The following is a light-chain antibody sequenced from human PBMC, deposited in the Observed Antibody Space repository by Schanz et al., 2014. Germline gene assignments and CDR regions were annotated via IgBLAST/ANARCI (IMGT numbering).Light chain of an antibody. CDR2: DAS. CDR1: EGINSA. J-gene: IGKJ4*01. CDR3: QQFINYPLT. Sequence: AIQLSPSPSSLSSSSVSLVTITCRASEGINSALAWYQREPGKAPKLLIYDASSLNTGVPSRFSGSGSGSDFTLTISSLQPEDFATYYCQQFINYPLTFGGGTKVEIK. V-gene: IGKV1D-13*01.